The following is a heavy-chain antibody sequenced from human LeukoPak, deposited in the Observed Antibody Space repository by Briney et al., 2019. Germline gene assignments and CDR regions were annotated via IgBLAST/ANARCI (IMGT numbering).Heavy chain of an antibody. D-gene: IGHD3-10*01. J-gene: IGHJ5*02. CDR3: ARHRLTMVRGVIMTNWFDP. CDR1: GGSISSSSYY. Sequence: PSETLSLTCTVSGGSISSSSYYWGWIRQPPGKGLEWIGIIYYSGSTYYNPSLKSRVTISVDTSKNQFSLKLSSVTAADTAVYYCARHRLTMVRGVIMTNWFDPWGQGTLVTVSS. CDR2: IYYSGST. V-gene: IGHV4-39*01.